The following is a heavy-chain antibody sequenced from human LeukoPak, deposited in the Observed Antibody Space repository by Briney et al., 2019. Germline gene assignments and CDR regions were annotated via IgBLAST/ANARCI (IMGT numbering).Heavy chain of an antibody. V-gene: IGHV3-23*01. CDR3: AKDETGAFDY. Sequence: PGGSLRLSCAASGFNFSIYAMSWVRQAPGKGLEWVSAISGSGGSTYYADSVKGRFTISRDNSKNTLYLQMNSLGAEDTAEYYCAKDETGAFDYWGQGTLVTVSS. CDR1: GFNFSIYA. J-gene: IGHJ4*02. D-gene: IGHD3-10*01. CDR2: ISGSGGST.